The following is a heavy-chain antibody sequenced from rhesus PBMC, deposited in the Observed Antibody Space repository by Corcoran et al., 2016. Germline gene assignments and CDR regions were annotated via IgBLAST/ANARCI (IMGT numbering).Heavy chain of an antibody. CDR3: ARAGWSSSYSYNRFDV. V-gene: IGHV4S7*01. CDR2: IYSSNGNP. Sequence: QVQLQESGPGLLKPSDTLSLTCAVSGGSISGGYGWGWIRQPPGKGLEWIGSIYSSNGNPSYNPSLKSRVTISTDTSKTQSSLKLSSVTAADTTVYYCARAGWSSSYSYNRFDVWGPGVLVTVSS. CDR1: GGSISGGYG. D-gene: IGHD6-43*01. J-gene: IGHJ5-1*01.